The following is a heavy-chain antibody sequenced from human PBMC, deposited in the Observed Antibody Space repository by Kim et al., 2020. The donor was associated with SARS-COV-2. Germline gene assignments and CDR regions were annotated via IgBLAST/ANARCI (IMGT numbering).Heavy chain of an antibody. D-gene: IGHD6-13*01. CDR1: GGSFSGYY. J-gene: IGHJ4*02. CDR2: INHSGST. CDR3: ASTEAGSSSWTRDLYYFDY. V-gene: IGHV4-34*01. Sequence: SETLSLTCAVYGGSFSGYYWSWIRQPPGKGLEWIGEINHSGSTNYNPSLKSRVTISVDTSKNQFSLKLSSVTAADTAVYYCASTEAGSSSWTRDLYYFDYWGQGTLVTVSS.